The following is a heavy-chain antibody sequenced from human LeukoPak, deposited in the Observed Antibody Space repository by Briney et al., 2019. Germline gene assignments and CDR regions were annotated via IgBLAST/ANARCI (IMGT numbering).Heavy chain of an antibody. CDR2: INQDGSEK. Sequence: QPGGSLRLSCAASGFTFSTYWMSWVRQAPGKGLEWVANINQDGSEKNYVDSVKGRFTISRDNSKNTLYLQMNSLRAEDTAVYYCAKDGDFWSGYCPDYWGQGTLVTVSS. CDR3: AKDGDFWSGYCPDY. V-gene: IGHV3-7*05. D-gene: IGHD3-3*01. CDR1: GFTFSTYW. J-gene: IGHJ4*02.